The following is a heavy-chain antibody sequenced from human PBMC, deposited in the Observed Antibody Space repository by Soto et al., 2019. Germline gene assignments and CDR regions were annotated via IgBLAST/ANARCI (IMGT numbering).Heavy chain of an antibody. CDR2: ISATGGGK. D-gene: IGHD3-16*01. V-gene: IGHV3-23*01. J-gene: IGHJ4*02. Sequence: GSLRLSCAASGFKFSNYAMSWVRRAPGKGLEWVSLISATGGGKYYADSVKGRFTISRDNSHNTLYLQVHSLTAEDTAVYYCAKDRRAGGNSAFYFDFWGQGAKVTV. CDR3: AKDRRAGGNSAFYFDF. CDR1: GFKFSNYA.